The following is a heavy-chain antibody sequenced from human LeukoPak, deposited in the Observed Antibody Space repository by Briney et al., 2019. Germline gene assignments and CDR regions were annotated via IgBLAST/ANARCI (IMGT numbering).Heavy chain of an antibody. D-gene: IGHD5-18*01. CDR1: GFTFSSYA. CDR3: ARYGYGYGTPFDY. V-gene: IGHV3-7*04. Sequence: PGGSLRLSCVASGFTFSSYAMTWVRQAPGKGLEWVANIHKDGSEKYYVDSVKGRFSITRANAKNSLFLQMNSLRAEDSAVYYCARYGYGYGTPFDYWGQGTLVTVSS. J-gene: IGHJ4*02. CDR2: IHKDGSEK.